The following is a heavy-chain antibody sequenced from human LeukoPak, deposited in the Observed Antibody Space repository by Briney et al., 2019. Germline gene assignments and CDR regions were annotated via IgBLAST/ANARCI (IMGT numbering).Heavy chain of an antibody. J-gene: IGHJ6*03. V-gene: IGHV4-4*07. D-gene: IGHD3-10*01. CDR2: IYTSGST. Sequence: PSETLSLTCTVSGGSISSYYWSWIRQPAGKGLEWIGRIYTSGSTNYNPSLKSRVTMSVDTSKNQFSLKLSSVTAADTAVYYCARVGRITMVRGVMPVSDYYYYYMDVWGKGTTVTVSS. CDR1: GGSISSYY. CDR3: ARVGRITMVRGVMPVSDYYYYYMDV.